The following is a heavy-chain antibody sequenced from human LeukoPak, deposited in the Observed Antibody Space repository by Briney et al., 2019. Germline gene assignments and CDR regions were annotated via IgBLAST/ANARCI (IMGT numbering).Heavy chain of an antibody. CDR2: FDPEHGEM. CDR3: ATGGPWDLLKY. CDR1: GDTLTELS. D-gene: IGHD3-9*01. Sequence: ASVKVSCKVSGDTLTELSTHWVRQAPGKGLEWMGGFDPEHGEMIYAQKLQGRVTVTEDRSTDTAYMELSSLRSEDTAVYYCATGGPWDLLKYWGQGTLVTVSS. J-gene: IGHJ4*02. V-gene: IGHV1-24*01.